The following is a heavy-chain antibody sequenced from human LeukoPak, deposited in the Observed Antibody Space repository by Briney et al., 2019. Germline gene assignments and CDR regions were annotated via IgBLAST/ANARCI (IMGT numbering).Heavy chain of an antibody. CDR1: GYTFSNYA. CDR2: IIPILGTA. CDR3: ARQGRFGFLEIIAAAGETDY. Sequence: SVKVSCKASGYTFSNYAISWVRQARGQGLEWMGRIIPILGTADYAQKFQGRVTISADKSTSTAYMELSSLRSEDTAVYYCARQGRFGFLEIIAAAGETDYWGQGTLVTVSS. V-gene: IGHV1-69*04. J-gene: IGHJ4*02. D-gene: IGHD6-13*01.